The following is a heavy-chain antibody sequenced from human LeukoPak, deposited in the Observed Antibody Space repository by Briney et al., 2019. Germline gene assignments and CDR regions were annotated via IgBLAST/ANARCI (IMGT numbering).Heavy chain of an antibody. J-gene: IGHJ4*02. V-gene: IGHV3-23*01. CDR2: ISGSGANT. D-gene: IGHD1-26*01. CDR3: ARDRETVDY. Sequence: GGSLRLSCTASGFAFNNYALSWVRQAPGTGLEWVSAISGSGANTYYADSVKGRFTISKDNSNNTLYLQINSLRAEDTALYYCARDRETVDYWGQGTLVTVSS. CDR1: GFAFNNYA.